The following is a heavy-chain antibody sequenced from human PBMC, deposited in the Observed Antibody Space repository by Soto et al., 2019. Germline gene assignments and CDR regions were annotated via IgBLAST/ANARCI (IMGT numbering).Heavy chain of an antibody. D-gene: IGHD3-10*01. Sequence: EVQLVESGGGLVQPGGSLRLSCAASGFTFSSYSMNWFRQAPGKGLEWVSYISSSSSTIYYADSVKGRFTISRDNAKNSLYLQMNSLRDEDTAVYYCARSRDVLLWFGELLFPGNFDYWGQGTLVTVSS. CDR2: ISSSSSTI. J-gene: IGHJ4*02. V-gene: IGHV3-48*02. CDR1: GFTFSSYS. CDR3: ARSRDVLLWFGELLFPGNFDY.